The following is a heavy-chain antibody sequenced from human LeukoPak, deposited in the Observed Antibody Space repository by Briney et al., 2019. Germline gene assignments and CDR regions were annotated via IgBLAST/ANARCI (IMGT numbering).Heavy chain of an antibody. J-gene: IGHJ4*02. CDR2: TRNKANSYTT. CDR1: GFTFSDHY. CDR3: ASALGYCSSTSCDY. V-gene: IGHV3-72*01. Sequence: GGSLRLSCAASGFTFSDHYMDWVRQAPGKGLEWVGRTRNKANSYTTEYAASVKGRFTISRDGSKNSLYLQMNSLKTEDTAVYYCASALGYCSSTSCDYWGQGTLVTVSS. D-gene: IGHD2-2*01.